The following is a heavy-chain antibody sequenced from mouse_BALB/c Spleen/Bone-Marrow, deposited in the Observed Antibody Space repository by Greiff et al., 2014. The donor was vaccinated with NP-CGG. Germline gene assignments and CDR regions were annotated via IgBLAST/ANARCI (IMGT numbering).Heavy chain of an antibody. CDR3: ARGHYDGYGYFDV. CDR1: GYSITNVYA. D-gene: IGHD1-2*01. V-gene: IGHV3-2*02. CDR2: ISYSGST. J-gene: IGHJ1*01. Sequence: ESGPGLVKPSQSLSLTCTVTGYSITNVYAWNWIRQFPGNKLEWLGYISYSGSTSYIPSLKSRIAITRDTSKNQFFLQFSPVATEDTAAYYCARGHYDGYGYFDVWGAGTTVTVSS.